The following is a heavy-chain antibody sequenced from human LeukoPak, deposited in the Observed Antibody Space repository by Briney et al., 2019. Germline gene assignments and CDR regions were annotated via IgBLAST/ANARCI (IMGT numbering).Heavy chain of an antibody. J-gene: IGHJ6*03. CDR2: MNPNSGNT. D-gene: IGHD6-19*01. CDR1: GYTFTDYF. Sequence: ASVKVSCKASGYTFTDYFMHWVRQAPGQGLEWMGWMNPNSGNTGYAQKFQGRVTITRNTSISTAYMELSSLRSEDTAVYYCARGGYSSGWFSYYYMDVWGKGTTVTVSS. CDR3: ARGGYSSGWFSYYYMDV. V-gene: IGHV1-8*03.